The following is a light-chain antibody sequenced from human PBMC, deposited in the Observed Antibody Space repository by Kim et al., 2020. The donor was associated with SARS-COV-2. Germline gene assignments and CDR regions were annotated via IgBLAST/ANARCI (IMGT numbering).Light chain of an antibody. V-gene: IGKV1-6*01. CDR3: LQDYTFPWT. J-gene: IGKJ1*01. Sequence: AIQMTQSPFSLSASVGDRVTISCRASQAIRNDLGWYQQKPGKAPKVLIYAASTLQSGVPSSFSGSGSGTNFTLTISSLQPEDFATYYCLQDYTFPWTFGQGTKLEI. CDR2: AAS. CDR1: QAIRND.